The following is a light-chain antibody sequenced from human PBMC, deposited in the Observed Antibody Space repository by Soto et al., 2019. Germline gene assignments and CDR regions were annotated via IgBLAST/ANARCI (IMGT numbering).Light chain of an antibody. CDR1: QSVSSN. V-gene: IGKV3-15*01. J-gene: IGKJ1*01. Sequence: EIVMTQSPATLSVSPGERATLSCRASQSVSSNLAWYQQKPGQAPRLLIYGASTRATGIPARFSGSGSGTEFTLTISSLQSEDFAVYDCQQYNNCPFGQGTKVEIK. CDR3: QQYNNCP. CDR2: GAS.